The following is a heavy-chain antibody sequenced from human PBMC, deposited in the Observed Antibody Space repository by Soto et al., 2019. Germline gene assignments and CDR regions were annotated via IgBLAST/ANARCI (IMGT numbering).Heavy chain of an antibody. Sequence: GESLKISCKGSGYTFSDYWIGWVRQMPGKGLEWMGIIYPGDSDTRYSPSFPGQVTISADKSISTAYLQWSSLKASDTAMYYCARVPPGRDGYNKFDFWGQGTLVTVS. CDR2: IYPGDSDT. J-gene: IGHJ4*02. CDR3: ARVPPGRDGYNKFDF. D-gene: IGHD5-12*01. CDR1: GYTFSDYW. V-gene: IGHV5-51*01.